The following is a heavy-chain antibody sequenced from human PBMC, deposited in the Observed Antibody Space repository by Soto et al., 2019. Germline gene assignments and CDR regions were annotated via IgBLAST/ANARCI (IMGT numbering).Heavy chain of an antibody. CDR1: GGSIGSYY. Sequence: SETLSLTCTVSGGSIGSYYWSWIRQPPGKGLEWIGYIYYSGSTNYKSSLKSRITISVDTSKNQFSLKLSSVTAADTAVYYCARHKTTYDSSGYYYDYFDYWGQGTLVTVSS. J-gene: IGHJ4*02. CDR3: ARHKTTYDSSGYYYDYFDY. CDR2: IYYSGST. V-gene: IGHV4-59*08. D-gene: IGHD3-22*01.